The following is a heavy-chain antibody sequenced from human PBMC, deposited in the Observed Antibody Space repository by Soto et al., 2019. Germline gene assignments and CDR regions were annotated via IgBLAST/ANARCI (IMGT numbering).Heavy chain of an antibody. V-gene: IGHV1-69*01. Sequence: QVQLVQSGAEVKKPGSSVKVSCQASGGTFSGYALTWVRQAPGQGLEWMGEFVPLFGSTNYAQKFAGRITIIADESTSTGYMELSTLRSEDTAVYYCAPPPLGTSSPPYFDNWGQGTLVTVSS. CDR3: APPPLGTSSPPYFDN. CDR1: GGTFSGYA. J-gene: IGHJ4*02. CDR2: FVPLFGST.